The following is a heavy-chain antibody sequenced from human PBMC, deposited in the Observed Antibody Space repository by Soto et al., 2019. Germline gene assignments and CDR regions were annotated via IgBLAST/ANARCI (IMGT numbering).Heavy chain of an antibody. CDR2: IYYTGST. J-gene: IGHJ5*02. D-gene: IGHD2-15*01. Sequence: SETLSLTCTVSGGCISTYYWSWIRQPPGKGLEWIGYIYYTGSTNYNPSLKSRVTISVDTSKNQFSLKLSSVTAADTAVYYCARASGCSGDSCAFDPWGQGTLVTVSS. CDR1: GGCISTYY. V-gene: IGHV4-59*01. CDR3: ARASGCSGDSCAFDP.